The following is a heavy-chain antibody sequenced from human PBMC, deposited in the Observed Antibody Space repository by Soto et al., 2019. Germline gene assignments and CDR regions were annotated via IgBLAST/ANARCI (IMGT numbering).Heavy chain of an antibody. V-gene: IGHV3-23*01. CDR2: ISGSGGSS. CDR3: AKDLLEAAVAEEFDAFDI. Sequence: EVQLLESGGGLVQPGGSLRLSCAASGFTFSSYAMSWVRQAPGKGLEWVSAISGSGGSSYYADSVKGRFTISRDNSKNTLYLQMNSLRAEDTAVYYCAKDLLEAAVAEEFDAFDIWGQGTMVTVSS. D-gene: IGHD6-13*01. J-gene: IGHJ3*02. CDR1: GFTFSSYA.